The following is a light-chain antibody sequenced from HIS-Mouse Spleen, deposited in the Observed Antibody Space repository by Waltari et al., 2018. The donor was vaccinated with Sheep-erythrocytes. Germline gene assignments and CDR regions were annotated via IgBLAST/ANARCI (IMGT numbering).Light chain of an antibody. V-gene: IGLV2-23*01. CDR3: CSYAGSSTPWV. CDR1: RSDVGSYNL. CDR2: EGS. Sequence: QSALTQPASVSGSPGQSITISCTGPRSDVGSYNLVSWYQQHPGKAPKLMIYEGSKRPSGVSNRFSGSKSGNTASLTISGLQAEDEADYYCCSYAGSSTPWVFGGGTKLTVL. J-gene: IGLJ3*02.